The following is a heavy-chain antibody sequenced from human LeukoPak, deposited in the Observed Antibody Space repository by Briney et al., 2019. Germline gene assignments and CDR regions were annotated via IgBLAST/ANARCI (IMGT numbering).Heavy chain of an antibody. CDR3: ARATYYDYVWGSYRYNNWFDP. V-gene: IGHV4-39*01. CDR1: GGSISSSSYY. CDR2: IYYSGST. J-gene: IGHJ5*02. Sequence: SETLSLTCTVSGGSISSSSYYWGWIRQPPGKGLEWIGSIYYSGSTYYNPSLKSRVTISVDTSKNQFSLKLSSVTAADTAVYYCARATYYDYVWGSYRYNNWFDPWGQGTLVTVSS. D-gene: IGHD3-16*02.